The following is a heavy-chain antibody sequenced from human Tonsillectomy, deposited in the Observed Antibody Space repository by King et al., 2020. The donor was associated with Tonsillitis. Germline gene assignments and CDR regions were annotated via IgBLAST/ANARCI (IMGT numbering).Heavy chain of an antibody. CDR3: ARERGTSYFYFMDV. J-gene: IGHJ6*03. V-gene: IGHV3-48*01. D-gene: IGHD2-2*01. CDR2: ISITPSTT. Sequence: VQLVESGGGLVQPGGSLKLSCVASGFTFRAYALNWVRQAPGKGLECISYISITPSTTHYADSVKGRFTISRDKVAHSLHLEMSSLRAEDTAVYYCARERGTSYFYFMDVWGNGTTVTVSS. CDR1: GFTFRAYA.